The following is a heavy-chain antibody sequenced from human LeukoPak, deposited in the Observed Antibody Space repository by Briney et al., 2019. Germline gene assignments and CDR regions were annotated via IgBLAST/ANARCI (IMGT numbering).Heavy chain of an antibody. CDR3: AKGVGSSPYDASDI. J-gene: IGHJ3*02. Sequence: GGSLRLSCAASGFTFSSYAMSWVRQAPGKGLEWVSTISGSGGSTYYADSVKGRFTISRDNSKNTLYVQMNSLRAEDTAEYYCAKGVGSSPYDASDIWGQGTMVTVSS. CDR1: GFTFSSYA. V-gene: IGHV3-23*01. D-gene: IGHD6-13*01. CDR2: ISGSGGST.